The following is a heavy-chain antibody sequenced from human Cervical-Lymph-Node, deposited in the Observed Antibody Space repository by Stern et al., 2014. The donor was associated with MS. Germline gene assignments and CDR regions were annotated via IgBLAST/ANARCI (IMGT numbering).Heavy chain of an antibody. J-gene: IGHJ6*02. D-gene: IGHD6-6*01. V-gene: IGHV4-31*02. CDR2: IYYGGST. Sequence: QVQLVESGPGLVRPSETLSLTCTVSGDAMSSRSYYWTRIRQHPEKGLEWIGYIYYGGSTSYNPSLRGRATISVDTSQNQFFLRLTSVTAADTAVYYCAREMYSSSYYGLDVWGQGATVTVSS. CDR3: AREMYSSSYYGLDV. CDR1: GDAMSSRSYY.